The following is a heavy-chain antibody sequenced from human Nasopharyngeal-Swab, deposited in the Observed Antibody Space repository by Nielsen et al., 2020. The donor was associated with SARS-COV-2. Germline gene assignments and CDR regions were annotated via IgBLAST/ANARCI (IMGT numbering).Heavy chain of an antibody. CDR2: IYYSGST. D-gene: IGHD2-15*01. CDR3: ARGYCSGGSCYRYYYYYYMDV. V-gene: IGHV4-59*01. Sequence: CQAPGKGLEWIGYIYYSGSTKYNPSLKSRVTISVDTSKNQFSLKLSSVTAADTAVYYCARGYCSGGSCYRYYYYYYMDVWGKGTTVTVSS. J-gene: IGHJ6*03.